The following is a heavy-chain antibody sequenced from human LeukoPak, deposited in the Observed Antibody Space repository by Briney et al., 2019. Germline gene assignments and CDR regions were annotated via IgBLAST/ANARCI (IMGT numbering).Heavy chain of an antibody. V-gene: IGHV1-46*01. CDR3: ARVAVPAYDSSGYYPNWFDP. J-gene: IGHJ5*02. CDR2: INPSGGST. CDR1: GYTFTSYY. D-gene: IGHD3-22*01. Sequence: GASVKVSCKASGYTFTSYYMHWVRQAPGQGLEWMGIINPSGGSTSYAQKFQGRVTMTRNTSISTAYMELSSLRSEDTAVYYCARVAVPAYDSSGYYPNWFDPWGQGTLVTVSS.